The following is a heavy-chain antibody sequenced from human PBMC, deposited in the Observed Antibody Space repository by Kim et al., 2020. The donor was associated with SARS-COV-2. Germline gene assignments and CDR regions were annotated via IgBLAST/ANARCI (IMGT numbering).Heavy chain of an antibody. CDR3: AKDHKDGGYYYYGMDV. Sequence: GGSLRLSCAASGFTFDDYAMHWVRQAPGKGLEWVSGISWNSGSIGYADAVKGRFTISRDNAKNSLYLQMNRLRAEDTALYYCAKDHKDGGYYYYGMDVWGQGTTVTVSS. CDR1: GFTFDDYA. CDR2: ISWNSGSI. J-gene: IGHJ6*02. D-gene: IGHD3-10*01. V-gene: IGHV3-9*01.